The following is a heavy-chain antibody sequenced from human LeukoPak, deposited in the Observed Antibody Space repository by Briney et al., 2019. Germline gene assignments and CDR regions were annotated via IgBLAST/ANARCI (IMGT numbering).Heavy chain of an antibody. Sequence: GRSLRLSCAASGFTFSSYGMHWVRQAPGKGLEWVAVIWYDGSNKYYADSVKGRSTISRDNSKNTLYLQMNSLRAEDTAVYYCARDSYYYDSSGYSIFDYWGQGTLVTVSS. CDR1: GFTFSSYG. V-gene: IGHV3-33*01. D-gene: IGHD3-22*01. CDR3: ARDSYYYDSSGYSIFDY. J-gene: IGHJ4*02. CDR2: IWYDGSNK.